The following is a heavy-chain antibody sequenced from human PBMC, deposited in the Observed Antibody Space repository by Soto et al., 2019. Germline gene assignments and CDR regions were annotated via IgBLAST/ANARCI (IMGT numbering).Heavy chain of an antibody. J-gene: IGHJ6*02. CDR1: GFTFSSYS. D-gene: IGHD2-2*01. Sequence: PGGSLRLSCAASGFTFSSYSMNWVRQAPGKGLEWVSSISSSSSYIYYADSVKGRFTISRDNAKNSLYLQMNSLRAEDTAVYYRARDAGYCSSTSCHSYYYYYGMDVWGQGTTVTVSS. V-gene: IGHV3-21*01. CDR2: ISSSSSYI. CDR3: ARDAGYCSSTSCHSYYYYYGMDV.